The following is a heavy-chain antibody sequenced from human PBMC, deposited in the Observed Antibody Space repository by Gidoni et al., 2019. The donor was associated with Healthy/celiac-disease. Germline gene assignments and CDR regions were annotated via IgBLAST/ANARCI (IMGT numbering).Heavy chain of an antibody. D-gene: IGHD1-7*01. CDR1: GYTLTSYG. Sequence: QVQMVQSGAEVTTPGASVQVSCQAPGYTLTSYGIRWVRQAPGQGLEWMGWISAYNGNTNYAQKLQGRVTMTTDTSTSTAYMELRSLRSDDTAVYYCAREGTMANLDYWGQGTLVTVAS. CDR2: ISAYNGNT. J-gene: IGHJ4*02. CDR3: AREGTMANLDY. V-gene: IGHV1-18*01.